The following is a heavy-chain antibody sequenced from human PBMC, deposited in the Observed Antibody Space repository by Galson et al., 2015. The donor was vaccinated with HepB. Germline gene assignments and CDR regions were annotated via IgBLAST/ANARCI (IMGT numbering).Heavy chain of an antibody. J-gene: IGHJ5*02. CDR1: GFNFRNHV. D-gene: IGHD3-16*01. V-gene: IGHV3-23*01. CDR2: LSGSGAIT. Sequence: SLRLSCAASGFNFRNHVMTWVRQAPGKGLEWVASLSGSGAITYYADSLKGRFTISRDNFNNRIFLQMKRLRVEDTALYYCAKESGSRTYVPTYADSWGQGILVTVSS. CDR3: AKESGSRTYVPTYADS.